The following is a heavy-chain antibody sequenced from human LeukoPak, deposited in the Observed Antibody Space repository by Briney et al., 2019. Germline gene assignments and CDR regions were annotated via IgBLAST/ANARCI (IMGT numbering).Heavy chain of an antibody. D-gene: IGHD3-16*02. CDR3: ARVSYYDYVWGSYRYAFDI. CDR2: ISAYNGNT. J-gene: IGHJ3*02. CDR1: GYTFTSYG. Sequence: ASVKVSCKASGYTFTSYGISWVRQAPGQGLEWMGWISAYNGNTNYAQKLQGRVTMTTDTSTSTAYMELRSLRSDDTAVYYCARVSYYDYVWGSYRYAFDIWGQGTMVTVSS. V-gene: IGHV1-18*01.